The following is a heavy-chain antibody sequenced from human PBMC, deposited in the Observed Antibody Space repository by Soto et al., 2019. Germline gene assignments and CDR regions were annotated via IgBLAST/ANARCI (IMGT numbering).Heavy chain of an antibody. CDR3: VASLAASGLNWLDP. CDR2: ISANGNT. V-gene: IGHV4-4*07. Sequence: SETLSLTCTVSGGSISEKYWNWVRQPPGKGLEWIGLISANGNTDYNPSLKSRVTMSVDASKNQFSLRLTSMTAADTAVYYCVASLAASGLNWLDPWGRGTLVTVSS. D-gene: IGHD6-13*01. CDR1: GGSISEKY. J-gene: IGHJ5*02.